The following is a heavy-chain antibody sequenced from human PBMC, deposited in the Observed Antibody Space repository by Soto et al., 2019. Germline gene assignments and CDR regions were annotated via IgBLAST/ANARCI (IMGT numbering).Heavy chain of an antibody. J-gene: IGHJ4*02. CDR3: VRYCGTTLCNGVATRTFDY. D-gene: IGHD5-12*01. CDR1: RFTFSTYE. Sequence: EVQLVESGGALVQPGGSLRLSCVASRFTFSTYEMHWFRQAPGKGLEWVSYISTSGSTVYYADSVKGRFTVSRDNTRNSLYLQMDSLRDEDTALYYCVRYCGTTLCNGVATRTFDYWGQGTLVTVSS. CDR2: ISTSGSTV. V-gene: IGHV3-48*03.